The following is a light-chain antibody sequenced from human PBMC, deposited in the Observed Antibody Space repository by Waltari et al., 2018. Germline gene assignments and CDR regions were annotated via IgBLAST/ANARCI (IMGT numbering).Light chain of an antibody. CDR2: GTS. Sequence: IVLTPSPRSMSSSPREETPPPCRTSKQCASISLTWYQQKLGQAPRLLIYGTSSRATGIPDGFSGSGSGTDFNLTSSRLEPEDFAVYYCQQYDSVLVTFGGGTKVQI. CDR3: QQYDSVLVT. J-gene: IGKJ4*01. CDR1: KQCASIS. V-gene: IGKV3-20*01.